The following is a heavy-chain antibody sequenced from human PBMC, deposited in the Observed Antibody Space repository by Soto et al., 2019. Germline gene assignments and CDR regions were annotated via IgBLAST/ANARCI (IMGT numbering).Heavy chain of an antibody. V-gene: IGHV1-69*01. J-gene: IGHJ5*02. CDR2: IIPIFGTA. Sequence: QVQLVQSGAEVKKPGSSVKVSCKASGGTFSSYAISWVRQAPGQGLEWMGGIIPIFGTANYAQKFQGRVTITADESMSTAYMELSSLRSEDTAVYYCARATYYDFWSGYSGWFDPWGQGTLVTVSS. CDR3: ARATYYDFWSGYSGWFDP. D-gene: IGHD3-3*01. CDR1: GGTFSSYA.